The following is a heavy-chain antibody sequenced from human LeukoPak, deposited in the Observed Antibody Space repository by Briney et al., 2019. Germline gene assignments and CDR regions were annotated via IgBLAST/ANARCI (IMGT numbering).Heavy chain of an antibody. CDR1: GYTFTGYY. J-gene: IGHJ4*02. Sequence: ASVRVSCKASGYTFTGYYMHWVRQAPGQGLEWMGWTNPNSGGTNYAQKFQGRVSMTRDTSISTAYMELSRLRSDDAAVYYCARDLNGDIDYWGQGTLVTVSP. V-gene: IGHV1-2*02. CDR2: TNPNSGGT. CDR3: ARDLNGDIDY. D-gene: IGHD7-27*01.